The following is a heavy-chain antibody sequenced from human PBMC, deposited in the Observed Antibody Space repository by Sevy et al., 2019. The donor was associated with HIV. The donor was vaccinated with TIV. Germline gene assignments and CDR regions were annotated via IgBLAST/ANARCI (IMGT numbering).Heavy chain of an antibody. D-gene: IGHD1-26*01. Sequence: ASVKVSCKASGYTFSSYGISWVRQAPGQGLEWMGWISACNINYAQKLQGRVTMTTDTSTSTAYMELRSLRSDDTAVYYCARAPSGSQGPGQYFQHWGQGTLVTVSS. CDR1: GYTFSSYG. CDR2: ISACNI. CDR3: ARAPSGSQGPGQYFQH. J-gene: IGHJ1*01. V-gene: IGHV1-18*01.